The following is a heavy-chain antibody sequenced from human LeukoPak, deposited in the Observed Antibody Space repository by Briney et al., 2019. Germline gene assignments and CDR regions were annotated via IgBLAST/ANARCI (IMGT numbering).Heavy chain of an antibody. CDR3: ARDLGSGSSGGGY. CDR2: INPNSGGT. J-gene: IGHJ4*02. V-gene: IGHV1-2*02. CDR1: GYTFTGYY. Sequence: ASVKVSCKASGYTFTGYYMHWVRQSPGQGLEWMGWINPNSGGTNYAQKFQGRVTMTRDTSISTAYMELSRLRSDDTAVYYCARDLGSGSSGGGYWGQGTLVTVSS. D-gene: IGHD3-10*01.